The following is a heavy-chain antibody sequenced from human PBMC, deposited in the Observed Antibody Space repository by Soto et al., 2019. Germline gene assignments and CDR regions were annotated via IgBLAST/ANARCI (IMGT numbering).Heavy chain of an antibody. Sequence: SETLSLTCAVYGGSFSGYYWSWIRQPPGKGLEWIGEINHSGSTNYNPSLKSRVTISVDTSKNQFSLKLSSVTAADTAVYYCARSDTRDYDFWATPHYWGQGTLVTVS. D-gene: IGHD3-3*01. CDR2: INHSGST. CDR1: GGSFSGYY. V-gene: IGHV4-34*01. CDR3: ARSDTRDYDFWATPHY. J-gene: IGHJ4*02.